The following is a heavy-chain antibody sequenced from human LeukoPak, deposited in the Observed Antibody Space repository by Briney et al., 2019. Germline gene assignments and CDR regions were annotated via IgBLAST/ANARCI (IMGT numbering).Heavy chain of an antibody. CDR3: AREGRWGMKYYFDF. CDR1: GGSLSSHY. V-gene: IGHV4-59*11. Sequence: PSESLSLTCNVSGGSLSSHYWSWVRQSPEKGLEWSGQIYHTGSTHYNPSLRSRFAISVDTSKNKLFLNVKSVTAADTAVYYCAREGRWGMKYYFDFWGQGTLVIVSS. CDR2: IYHTGST. J-gene: IGHJ4*02. D-gene: IGHD4-23*01.